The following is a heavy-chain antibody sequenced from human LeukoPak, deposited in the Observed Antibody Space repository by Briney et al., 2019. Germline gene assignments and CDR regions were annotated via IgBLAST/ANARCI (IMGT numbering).Heavy chain of an antibody. D-gene: IGHD6-19*01. CDR2: IIPILGIA. V-gene: IGHV1-69*04. CDR3: AGGPAWAGTAFDF. J-gene: IGHJ4*02. Sequence: GASVKVSCKASGGTFSSYAISWVRQAPGQGLEWMGRIIPILGIANYAQKFQGRVTITADKSTSTAYMELSSLRSEDTAVYYCAGGPAWAGTAFDFWGQGSRVTVSS. CDR1: GGTFSSYA.